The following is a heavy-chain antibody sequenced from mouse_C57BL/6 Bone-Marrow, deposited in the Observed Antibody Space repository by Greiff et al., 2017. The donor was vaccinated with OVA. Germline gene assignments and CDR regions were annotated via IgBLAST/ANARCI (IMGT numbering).Heavy chain of an antibody. CDR2: ISDGGSYT. J-gene: IGHJ4*01. Sequence: DVQLVESGGGLVKPGGSLKLSCAASGFTFSSYAMSWVRQTPEKRLEWVATISDGGSYTYYPDNVKGRFTISRDNAKNNLYLQMSHLKSEDTAMYYCARVAMDYWGQGTSVTVSS. CDR1: GFTFSSYA. V-gene: IGHV5-4*01. CDR3: ARVAMDY.